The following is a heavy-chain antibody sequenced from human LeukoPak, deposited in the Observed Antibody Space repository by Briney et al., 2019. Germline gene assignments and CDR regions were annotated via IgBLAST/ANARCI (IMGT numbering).Heavy chain of an antibody. Sequence: SGGSLRLSCAASGFTFSSYWMSWVRQAPGKGLEWVANIKQDGSEKYYVDSVKGRFTISRDNAKNSLYLQMNSLRAEDTAVYYCARDGAMATNKNLYYYYYMDVWGKGTTVTVSS. J-gene: IGHJ6*03. V-gene: IGHV3-7*01. CDR2: IKQDGSEK. CDR1: GFTFSSYW. CDR3: ARDGAMATNKNLYYYYYMDV. D-gene: IGHD5-24*01.